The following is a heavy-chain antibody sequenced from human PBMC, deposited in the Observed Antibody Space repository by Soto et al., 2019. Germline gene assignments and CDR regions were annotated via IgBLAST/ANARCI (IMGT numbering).Heavy chain of an antibody. CDR1: GFTVSSNY. D-gene: IGHD2-21*02. CDR2: IYSGGST. J-gene: IGHJ4*02. Sequence: GGSLRLSCAASGFTVSSNYMSWVRQAPGKGLEWVSVIYSGGSTYYADSVKGRFTISRDNSKNTLYLQMNSLRAEDTAMYYCARTLVTATNYFDYWGQGTLVTVSS. CDR3: ARTLVTATNYFDY. V-gene: IGHV3-53*01.